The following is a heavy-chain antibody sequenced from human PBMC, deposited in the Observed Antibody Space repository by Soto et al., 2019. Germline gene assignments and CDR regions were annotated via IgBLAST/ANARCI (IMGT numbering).Heavy chain of an antibody. D-gene: IGHD6-13*01. J-gene: IGHJ6*03. CDR1: GYTFTSYY. Sequence: QVQLVQSGAEVKKPGASVKVSCKASGYTFTSYYMHWVRQAPGQGLEWMGIINPSGGSTSYAQKYQGSVTMTRDMSTNTVYMELSSLRSEDTAVYYCARDQSLSYSSSWYGPGTIWTARYYYMDVWGKGTTVTVSS. V-gene: IGHV1-46*03. CDR3: ARDQSLSYSSSWYGPGTIWTARYYYMDV. CDR2: INPSGGST.